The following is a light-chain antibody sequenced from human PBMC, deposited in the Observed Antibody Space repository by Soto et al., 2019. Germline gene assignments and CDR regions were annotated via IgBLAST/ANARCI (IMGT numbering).Light chain of an antibody. Sequence: ALTQPASVSGSPGQSVAISCTVRGSDVGAYNYISWYQQHPGKAPKLLLSEVSNRPSGVSDRFSGSKSGNTASLTISGLQAEDEADYYCSSLTTSFTYVFGTGTKVTVL. V-gene: IGLV2-14*01. CDR1: GSDVGAYNY. CDR2: EVS. CDR3: SSLTTSFTYV. J-gene: IGLJ1*01.